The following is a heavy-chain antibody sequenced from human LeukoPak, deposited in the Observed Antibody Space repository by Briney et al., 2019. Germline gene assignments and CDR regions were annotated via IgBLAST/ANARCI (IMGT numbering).Heavy chain of an antibody. CDR2: ISAYNGNT. CDR3: ARDLGDGDLDAFDI. J-gene: IGHJ3*02. Sequence: ASVKVSCTASGYTFIIYGLSWVRQAPGQGLEWMGWISAYNGNTNYAQKLQGRVTMTTDTSTSTAYMELRSLRSDDTAVYYCARDLGDGDLDAFDIWGQGTMVTVSS. D-gene: IGHD3-16*01. V-gene: IGHV1-18*01. CDR1: GYTFIIYG.